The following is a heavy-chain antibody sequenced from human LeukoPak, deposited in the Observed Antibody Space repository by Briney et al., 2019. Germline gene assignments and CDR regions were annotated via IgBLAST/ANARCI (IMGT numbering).Heavy chain of an antibody. J-gene: IGHJ5*02. D-gene: IGHD3-22*01. CDR1: GGSVSDYY. CDR3: AREPMGEYYYDKVDWFDP. V-gene: IGHV4-4*09. CDR2: IYTRGKT. Sequence: PWETLSLTCTVSGGSVSDYYWSWIRQPPGKGLEWVGYIYTRGKTNSNPSLKGRVTILGDTSKNQFSLKLNSVTAADAAVYYCAREPMGEYYYDKVDWFDPWGQGTLVTVSS.